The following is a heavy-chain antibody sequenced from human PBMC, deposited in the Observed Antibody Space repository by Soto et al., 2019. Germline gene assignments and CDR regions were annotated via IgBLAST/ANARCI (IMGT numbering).Heavy chain of an antibody. J-gene: IGHJ4*02. CDR2: ISSSSNTI. V-gene: IGHV3-48*02. CDR1: CSTFTSYG. Sequence: GSLRVSFGTSCSTFTSYGMNWVRQSPGRGLEWLSYISSSSNTIFYADSVKGRFTISRDSANSSLSLQLTSLRDDDTALYFCARGLGWRRGPFDFWGQGTPVTVS. D-gene: IGHD2-21*01. CDR3: ARGLGWRRGPFDF.